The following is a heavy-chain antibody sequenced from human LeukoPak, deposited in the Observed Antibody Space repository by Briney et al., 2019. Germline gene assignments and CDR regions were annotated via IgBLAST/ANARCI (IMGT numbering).Heavy chain of an antibody. Sequence: PSETLPLTCTVSGGSISSGNYYWSWIRQHSGEGLEWIGYTYHSGTTYYNPSLRSRVSMSVDTSKEEFSLKLTSVTAADTAVYYCARDRGYCSSTSCSDALDIWGQGTLVTVSS. J-gene: IGHJ3*02. D-gene: IGHD2-2*01. V-gene: IGHV4-31*03. CDR1: GGSISSGNYY. CDR2: TYHSGTT. CDR3: ARDRGYCSSTSCSDALDI.